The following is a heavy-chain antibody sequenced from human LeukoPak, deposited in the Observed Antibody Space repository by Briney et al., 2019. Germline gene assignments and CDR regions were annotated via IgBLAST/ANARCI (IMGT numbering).Heavy chain of an antibody. CDR1: GGSFSGYY. V-gene: IGHV4-34*01. CDR2: INHRGST. CDR3: ASSGYGYCFDY. Sequence: SETLSLTCAVYGGSFSGYYWSWIRQPPGKGLEWIGEINHRGSTNYNPSLKSRVTISVDTSKNQFSLKLSSVTAADTAVYYCASSGYGYCFDYWGQGTLVTVSS. J-gene: IGHJ4*02. D-gene: IGHD3-3*01.